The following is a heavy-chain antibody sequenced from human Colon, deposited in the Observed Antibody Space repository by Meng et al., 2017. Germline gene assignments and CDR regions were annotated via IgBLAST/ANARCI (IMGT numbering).Heavy chain of an antibody. CDR2: IYSSGRT. CDR1: GGSMGGYY. D-gene: IGHD2-15*01. Sequence: LPESGPGLGKPSETPSLTCTVSGGSMGGYYWNWIRQPAGKGLEWIGHIYSSGRTNYNPSLKSRVTISVDSSKNQFSLNLTSVTAADTAVYFCARVQRFCTGGICSNWFDPWGQGTLVTVSS. CDR3: ARVQRFCTGGICSNWFDP. J-gene: IGHJ5*02. V-gene: IGHV4-4*07.